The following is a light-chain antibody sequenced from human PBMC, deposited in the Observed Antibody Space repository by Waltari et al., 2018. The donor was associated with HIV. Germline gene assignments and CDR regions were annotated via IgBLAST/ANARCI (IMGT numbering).Light chain of an antibody. J-gene: IGLJ2*01. CDR1: SSDVGSYNL. CDR2: EVN. CDR3: SSYATAGTYVL. Sequence: QSALTQPASVSGSPGQSITISCTGTSSDVGSYNLVPWYQQHPGKAPKLMISEVNKRPSWVSNRCSGSKAGNTASLTVSGLEAEDEADYYCSSYATAGTYVLFGGGTKLTVL. V-gene: IGLV2-23*02.